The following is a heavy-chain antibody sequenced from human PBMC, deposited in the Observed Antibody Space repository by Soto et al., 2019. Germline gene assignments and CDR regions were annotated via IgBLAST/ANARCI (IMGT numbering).Heavy chain of an antibody. D-gene: IGHD6-6*01. CDR3: AIAARPRGNYYYYYGMDV. CDR1: GGTFSSYA. V-gene: IGHV1-69*13. Sequence: SVKVSCKASGGTFSSYAISWVRQAPGQGLEWMGGIIPIFGTANYAQKFQGRVTITADESTSTAYMELGSLRSEDTAVYYCAIAARPRGNYYYYYGMDVWGQGTTVTVSS. CDR2: IIPIFGTA. J-gene: IGHJ6*02.